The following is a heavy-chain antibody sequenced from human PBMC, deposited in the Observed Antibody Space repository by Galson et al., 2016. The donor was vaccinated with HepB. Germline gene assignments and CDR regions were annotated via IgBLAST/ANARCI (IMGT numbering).Heavy chain of an antibody. J-gene: IGHJ3*02. Sequence: SLRLSCAASGFAFSTHWMHWVRQAPGKGLVCVSRISEDGRATNYADSVKGRFAISRDNATNTLYLQMNSLSAEDTAIYYCARVFPARCSGRSCFSEGAFDIWGQGTMVIVSS. D-gene: IGHD2-15*01. CDR3: ARVFPARCSGRSCFSEGAFDI. CDR2: ISEDGRAT. V-gene: IGHV3-74*01. CDR1: GFAFSTHW.